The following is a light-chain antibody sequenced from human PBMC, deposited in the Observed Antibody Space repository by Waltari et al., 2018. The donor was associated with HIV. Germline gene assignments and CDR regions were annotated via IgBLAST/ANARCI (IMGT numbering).Light chain of an antibody. J-gene: IGLJ1*01. CDR2: EVS. Sequence: QSALTQPASVSGSPGQSITLSCTGTSSAIGIYNVFYWYQQHPNIAPKLLIYEVSKRPSGVSARFSASKSGNTASLTISGLQADDEADYYCCSYAASSTSPMVFGTGTKVTVL. V-gene: IGLV2-23*02. CDR3: CSYAASSTSPMV. CDR1: SSAIGIYNV.